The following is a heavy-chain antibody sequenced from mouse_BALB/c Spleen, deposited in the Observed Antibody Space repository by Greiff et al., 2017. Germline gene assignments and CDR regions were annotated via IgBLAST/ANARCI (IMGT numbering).Heavy chain of an antibody. CDR2: IDPSDSYT. CDR1: GYTFTSYW. Sequence: QVQLKQPGAELVKPGASVKMSCKASGYTFTSYWMHWVKQRPGQGLEWIGTIDPSDSYTSYNQKFKGKATLTVDTSSSTAYMQLSSLTSEDSAVYYCTREDRPFDYWGQGTTLTVSS. CDR3: TREDRPFDY. V-gene: IGHV1S127*01. D-gene: IGHD2-14*01. J-gene: IGHJ2*01.